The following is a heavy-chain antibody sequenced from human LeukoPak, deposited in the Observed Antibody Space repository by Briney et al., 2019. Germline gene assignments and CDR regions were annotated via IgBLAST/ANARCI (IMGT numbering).Heavy chain of an antibody. D-gene: IGHD2-15*01. CDR3: ASALQGYYFDY. CDR2: IYHSGST. CDR1: GFTFSSYAM. V-gene: IGHV4-4*02. Sequence: PGGSLRLSCAASGFTFSSYAMSWVRQPPGKGLEWIGEIYHSGSTNYNPSLKSRVTISVDKSKNQFSLKLSSVTAADTAVYYCASALQGYYFDYWGQGTLVTVSS. J-gene: IGHJ4*02.